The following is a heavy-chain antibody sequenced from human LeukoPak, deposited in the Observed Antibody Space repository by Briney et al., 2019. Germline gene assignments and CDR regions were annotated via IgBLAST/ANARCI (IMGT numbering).Heavy chain of an antibody. V-gene: IGHV3-21*01. CDR1: GFTFSNYA. J-gene: IGHJ4*02. CDR3: ARDLSSSAFDY. Sequence: GGSLRLSCEASGFTFSNYAMSWVRQAPGKGLEWVSSISSSSGYIYYADSVKGRFTISRDNARNSLYLQMNSLRAEDTAVYYCARDLSSSAFDYWGQGTLVTVSS. CDR2: ISSSSGYI. D-gene: IGHD2-2*01.